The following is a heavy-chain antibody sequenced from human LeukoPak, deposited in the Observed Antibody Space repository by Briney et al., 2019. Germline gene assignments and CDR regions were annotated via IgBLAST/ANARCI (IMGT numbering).Heavy chain of an antibody. CDR2: IWSDGSNV. Sequence: GGSLRLSCAASGFIFSNYGMHWARQAPGKGLEWVGVIWSDGSNVKYPDSVKGRFTISRDNSKNTMYLQMNSLRAEDTAVYYCARDLDTCGYYPYFDPWGQGTLVTVSS. CDR3: ARDLDTCGYYPYFDP. D-gene: IGHD3-22*01. CDR1: GFIFSNYG. J-gene: IGHJ5*02. V-gene: IGHV3-33*01.